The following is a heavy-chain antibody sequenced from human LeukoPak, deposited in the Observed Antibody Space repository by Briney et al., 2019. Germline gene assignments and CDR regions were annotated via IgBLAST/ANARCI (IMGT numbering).Heavy chain of an antibody. Sequence: GGSLNLSCGASGFSFSASSVHWVRQAPGKGLEWVGRIRSKANGYATHFAASVDGRFTVSRDNSKNTIYLHMNSLKTEDTGVYYCASGGGVLAAFDIWGQGTMVLVSS. J-gene: IGHJ3*02. CDR3: ASGGGVLAAFDI. CDR2: IRSKANGYAT. CDR1: GFSFSASS. V-gene: IGHV3-73*01. D-gene: IGHD2-8*01.